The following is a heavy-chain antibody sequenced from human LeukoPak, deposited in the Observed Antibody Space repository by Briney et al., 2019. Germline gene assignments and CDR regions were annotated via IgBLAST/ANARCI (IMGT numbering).Heavy chain of an antibody. V-gene: IGHV4-34*01. CDR3: ARLGYSYGYGS. D-gene: IGHD5-18*01. CDR1: GGSFSGYY. J-gene: IGHJ5*02. Sequence: PSETLSLTCAVYGGSFSGYYWSWIRQPPGKGLEWIGEINHSGSTNYNPSLKSRVTISVDTSKNQFSLKLSSVTAADTAVYYCARLGYSYGYGSWGQGTLVTVSS. CDR2: INHSGST.